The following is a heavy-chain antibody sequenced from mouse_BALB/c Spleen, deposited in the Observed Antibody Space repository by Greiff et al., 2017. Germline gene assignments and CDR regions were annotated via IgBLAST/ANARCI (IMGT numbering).Heavy chain of an antibody. CDR1: GFSLTSYG. Sequence: QVQLQQSGPGLVQPSQSLSITCTVSGFSLTSYGVHWVRQSPGKGLEWLGVIWSGGSTDYNAAFISRLSISKDNSKSQVFLKMNSLQTDDTAMYYCARYYGYAMDYWGQGTSVTVSS. CDR2: IWSGGST. CDR3: ARYYGYAMDY. D-gene: IGHD1-1*01. V-gene: IGHV2-2*01. J-gene: IGHJ4*01.